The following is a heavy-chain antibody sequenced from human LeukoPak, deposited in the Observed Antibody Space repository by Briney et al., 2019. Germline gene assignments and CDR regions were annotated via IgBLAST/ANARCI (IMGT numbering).Heavy chain of an antibody. V-gene: IGHV4-30-2*01. CDR2: TYHSGST. CDR1: GGSISSGGYY. CDR3: ARGTKTKANDY. Sequence: PSETLSLTCTVSGGSISSGGYYWSWIRQPPGKGLEWIGYTYHSGSTYYNPSLKSRVTMSVDTSKNQFSLKLSSVTAADTAVYYCARGTKTKANDYWGQGTLVTVSS. J-gene: IGHJ4*02.